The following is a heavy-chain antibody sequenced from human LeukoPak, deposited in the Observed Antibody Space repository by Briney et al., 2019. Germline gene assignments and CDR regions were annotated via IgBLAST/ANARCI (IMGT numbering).Heavy chain of an antibody. CDR3: AKGLGFGELLLTFDY. Sequence: PGGSLRLSCAASGFTFSSYAMSWVRQAPGKGLEWVSAISGSGGSTYYADSVKGRFTISRDNSKNTLYLQMNSLRAEDTAVYYCAKGLGFGELLLTFDYWGQGTLVTVSS. V-gene: IGHV3-23*01. D-gene: IGHD3-10*01. CDR2: ISGSGGST. CDR1: GFTFSSYA. J-gene: IGHJ4*02.